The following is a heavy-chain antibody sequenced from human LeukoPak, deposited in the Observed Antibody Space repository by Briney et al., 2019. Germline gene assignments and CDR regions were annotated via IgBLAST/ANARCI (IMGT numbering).Heavy chain of an antibody. D-gene: IGHD3-16*01. V-gene: IGHV3-30*09. J-gene: IGHJ4*02. CDR3: ATSKERRTWGSHAFDF. CDR2: LSYDGSLK. CDR1: GFTFSDPG. Sequence: HPGGSLRLSCTVSGFTFSDPGMHWVRQAPGKGLVWMAILSYDGSLKYYADSVKGRFAISRDNSKNTLYLQMKSLRVKDRAVYYCATSKERRTWGSHAFDFWGQGTLVTVSS.